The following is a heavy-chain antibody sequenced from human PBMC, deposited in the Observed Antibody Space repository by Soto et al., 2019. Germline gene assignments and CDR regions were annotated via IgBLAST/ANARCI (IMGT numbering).Heavy chain of an antibody. D-gene: IGHD5-12*01. CDR3: ARGGMSGYDSGFDY. Sequence: SETLSLTCTVSGGSVSSGSYYWSWIRQPPGKGLEWIGYIYYSGSTNYNPSLKSRVTISVDTSKNQFSLKLSSVTAADTAVYYCARGGMSGYDSGFDYWGQGTLVTVSS. J-gene: IGHJ4*02. V-gene: IGHV4-61*01. CDR2: IYYSGST. CDR1: GGSVSSGSYY.